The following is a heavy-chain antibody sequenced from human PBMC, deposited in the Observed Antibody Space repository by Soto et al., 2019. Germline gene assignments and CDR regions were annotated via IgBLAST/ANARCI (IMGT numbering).Heavy chain of an antibody. CDR3: AKKLTTVTNLLGGPFDY. D-gene: IGHD4-17*01. CDR1: GFTFSSYA. J-gene: IGHJ4*02. Sequence: EVQLLESGGGLVQPGGSLRLSCAASGFTFSSYAMSWVRQAPGKGLEWVSAISGSGGSTYYADSVKGRVTISRDNSNNTLYLQMNSLRAEDTAVYYFAKKLTTVTNLLGGPFDYWGQGTLVTLPS. CDR2: ISGSGGST. V-gene: IGHV3-23*01.